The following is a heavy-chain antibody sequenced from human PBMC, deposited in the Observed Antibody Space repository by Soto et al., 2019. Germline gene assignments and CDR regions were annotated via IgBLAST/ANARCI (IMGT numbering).Heavy chain of an antibody. V-gene: IGHV3-23*01. J-gene: IGHJ2*01. CDR1: GFTFSTYA. CDR3: AKEASVPSFGEFWFFDL. Sequence: GGSLRLSCAASGFTFSTYAMTWVRQAPGKGLEWVSSVSGDGETTYYADSVRGRFTISRDNSKDTVSVQMKSLRAEDTAVYYCAKEASVPSFGEFWFFDLWGRGTQVTVSS. D-gene: IGHD3-10*01. CDR2: VSGDGETT.